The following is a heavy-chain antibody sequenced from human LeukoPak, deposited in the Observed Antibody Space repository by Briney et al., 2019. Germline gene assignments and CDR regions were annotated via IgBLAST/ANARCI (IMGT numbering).Heavy chain of an antibody. CDR3: ERDIKQWLFPRGPSDY. D-gene: IGHD6-19*01. V-gene: IGHV3-30*04. Sequence: GRSLRLSCAASGFTFNTYALHWVRQAPGKGLEWVAVISYDGSNKYYAHSVKDRFTISRDNSKNMLYLQMNNLRTEDTALFYCERDIKQWLFPRGPSDYWGQGTLVTVSS. J-gene: IGHJ4*02. CDR1: GFTFNTYA. CDR2: ISYDGSNK.